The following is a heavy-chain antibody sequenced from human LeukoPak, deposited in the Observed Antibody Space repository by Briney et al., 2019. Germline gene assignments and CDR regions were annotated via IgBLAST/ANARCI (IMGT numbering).Heavy chain of an antibody. D-gene: IGHD5-12*01. CDR1: GGSISSYY. CDR2: IYYSGST. V-gene: IGHV4-59*08. Sequence: PSATLSLTCTVSGGSISSYYWSWIRQPPGKGLEWIGYIYYSGSTNYNPSLKSRVTISVDTSKNQFSLRLSSVTAADTAVYYCASTPLKRGSGYVPFDYWGQGTLVTASS. CDR3: ASTPLKRGSGYVPFDY. J-gene: IGHJ4*02.